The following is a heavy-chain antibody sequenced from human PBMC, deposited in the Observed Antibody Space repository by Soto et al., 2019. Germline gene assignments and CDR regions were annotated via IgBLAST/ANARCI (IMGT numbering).Heavy chain of an antibody. CDR3: ARSSTSRESGDY. D-gene: IGHD2-2*01. Sequence: PSETLSLTCTVSGGSISSGDYYWSWIRQPPGKGLEWIGYIYYSGSTYYNPSLKSRVTISVDTSKNQFSLKLSSVTAADTAVYYCARSSTSRESGDYWGQGTLVTVSS. CDR2: IYYSGST. J-gene: IGHJ4*02. CDR1: GGSISSGDYY. V-gene: IGHV4-30-4*01.